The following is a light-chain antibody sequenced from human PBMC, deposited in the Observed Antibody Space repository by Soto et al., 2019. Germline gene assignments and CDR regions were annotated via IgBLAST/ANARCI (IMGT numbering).Light chain of an antibody. Sequence: EIVLTQSPGTPSVSPGERATLSCRASQSVSSNLAWYQQKPGQAPRLLIYGASTRATGIPARFSGSGSGTEFTLTISSLQSEDFAVYYCQQYNNWPRTFGQGTKVDIK. J-gene: IGKJ1*01. CDR2: GAS. V-gene: IGKV3-15*01. CDR3: QQYNNWPRT. CDR1: QSVSSN.